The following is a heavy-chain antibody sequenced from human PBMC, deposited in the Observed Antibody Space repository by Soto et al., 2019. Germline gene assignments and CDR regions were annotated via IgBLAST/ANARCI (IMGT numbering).Heavy chain of an antibody. D-gene: IGHD1-1*01. CDR1: GFIFSTSW. CDR2: IKDDGSEI. Sequence: EVQLVESGGGLVQPGGSLRLSCAASGFIFSTSWMTWVRQAPGKGLEWVANIKDDGSEIYYVGSVRGRFTISRDNARSTPYLQMNNLRAEDTAHYYCVRDHDLYVRHFRNWGQGTLVTVSS. CDR3: VRDHDLYVRHFRN. V-gene: IGHV3-7*01. J-gene: IGHJ1*01.